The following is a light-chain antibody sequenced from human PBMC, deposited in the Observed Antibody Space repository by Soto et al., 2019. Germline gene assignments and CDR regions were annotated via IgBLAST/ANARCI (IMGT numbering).Light chain of an antibody. CDR2: DAS. CDR1: QSVSSY. CDR3: QQRSNWPPT. V-gene: IGKV3-11*01. Sequence: EILLTHSPATLSLSPGERATLSCRASQSVSSYLAWYQQKPGQAPRLLIYDASNRATGIPARFSGSGSGTDFTLTISSLEPEDFAVYYCQQRSNWPPTFGQGTKVDI. J-gene: IGKJ1*01.